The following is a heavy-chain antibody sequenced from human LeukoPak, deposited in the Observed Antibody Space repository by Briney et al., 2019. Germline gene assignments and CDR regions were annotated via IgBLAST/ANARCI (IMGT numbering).Heavy chain of an antibody. CDR2: ISAYNGNT. CDR3: ARDHRGSYYGSGRPNWFDP. V-gene: IGHV1-18*01. J-gene: IGHJ5*02. CDR1: GYTFTSYG. D-gene: IGHD3-10*01. Sequence: ASVKVSCKASGYTFTSYGISWVRQAPGQGLEWMGWISAYNGNTNYAQKLQGRVTMTTDTSTSTAYMELRSLRSDDTAVYYCARDHRGSYYGSGRPNWFDPWGQGTLVTVSS.